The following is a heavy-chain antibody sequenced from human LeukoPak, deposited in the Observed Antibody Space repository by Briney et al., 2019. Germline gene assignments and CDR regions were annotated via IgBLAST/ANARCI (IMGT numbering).Heavy chain of an antibody. CDR2: IYYSGST. J-gene: IGHJ4*02. CDR1: GGSISSSSYY. Sequence: SETLSLTCTVSGGSISSSSYYWGWIRQPPGKGLEWIGSIYYSGSTYYNPSLKSRVTISVDRSKNQFSLKLSSVTAADTAVYYCARGDYYDSSGYLDCWGQGTLVTVSS. CDR3: ARGDYYDSSGYLDC. D-gene: IGHD3-22*01. V-gene: IGHV4-39*07.